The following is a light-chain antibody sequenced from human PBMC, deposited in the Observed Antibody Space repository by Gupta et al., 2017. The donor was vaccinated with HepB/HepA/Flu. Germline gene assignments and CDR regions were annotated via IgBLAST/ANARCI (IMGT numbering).Light chain of an antibody. V-gene: IGLV1-51*01. CDR2: DNN. J-gene: IGLJ2*01. Sequence: QSVFTQPPSVSAAPGQKVTISCSGSSSNIGNNYVSWYQQLPGTSPKLLISDNNKRPSGIPDRFAGSKSGTSATLGITGLQTGDEADYYCGTWDSSLSEVVFGGGTKLTVL. CDR3: GTWDSSLSEVV. CDR1: SSNIGNNY.